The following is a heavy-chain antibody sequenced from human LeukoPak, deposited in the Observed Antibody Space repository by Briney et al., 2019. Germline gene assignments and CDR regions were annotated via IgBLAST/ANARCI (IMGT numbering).Heavy chain of an antibody. CDR1: GYSFTSYW. V-gene: IGHV5-51*01. CDR2: IYPGDSDT. CDR3: ARAKEPYYYDSSGYAFDAFDI. Sequence: GESLQISCKGSGYSFTSYWIGWVRQMPGKGLEWMGIIYPGDSDTRYSPSFQGQVTISADKSISTAYLQWSSLKASDTAMYYCARAKEPYYYDSSGYAFDAFDIWGQGTMVTVSS. J-gene: IGHJ3*02. D-gene: IGHD3-22*01.